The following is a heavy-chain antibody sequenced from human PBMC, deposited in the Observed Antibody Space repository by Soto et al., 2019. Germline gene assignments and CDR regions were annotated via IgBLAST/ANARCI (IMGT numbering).Heavy chain of an antibody. Sequence: QVQLVQSGAEVKKPGSSVKVSCKASGGTFSSYTISWVRQAPGQGLEWMGRIIPILGIANYAQKFQGRGTITADKSTSTAYMELSSLRSEDTAVYYCARRPTAGYVSNYGMDVWGQGTTVTFSS. CDR1: GGTFSSYT. CDR2: IIPILGIA. D-gene: IGHD3-16*01. CDR3: ARRPTAGYVSNYGMDV. J-gene: IGHJ6*02. V-gene: IGHV1-69*02.